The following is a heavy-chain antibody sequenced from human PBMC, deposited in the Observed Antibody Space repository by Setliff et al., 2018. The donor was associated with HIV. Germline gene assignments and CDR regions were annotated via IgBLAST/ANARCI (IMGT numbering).Heavy chain of an antibody. CDR1: GGSFSGYY. J-gene: IGHJ4*02. D-gene: IGHD5-18*01. CDR3: ARDAERGYSYGYDY. Sequence: PSETLSLTCAVYGGSFSGYYWSWIRQPPGKGLEWIGSVFHSGSTYYNPSLKSRVTMSVGTSKNQFSLKLSSVTAADTAVYYCARDAERGYSYGYDYWGQGTLVTVSS. CDR2: VFHSGST. V-gene: IGHV4-34*12.